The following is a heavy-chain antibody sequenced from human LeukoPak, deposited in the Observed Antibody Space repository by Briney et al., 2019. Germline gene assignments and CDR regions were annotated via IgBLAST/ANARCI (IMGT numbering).Heavy chain of an antibody. CDR3: ASSSWYGWFDP. V-gene: IGHV4-59*01. D-gene: IGHD6-13*01. J-gene: IGHJ5*02. CDR1: GGSISSYY. CDR2: IYYSGST. Sequence: SETLSLTCTVSGGSISSYYWSWIRQPPGKGLEWIGYIYYSGSTNYNPSLKSRVTISVDTSKNQFSLKLNSVTAADPAVYYCASSSWYGWFDPWGQGTLVTVSS.